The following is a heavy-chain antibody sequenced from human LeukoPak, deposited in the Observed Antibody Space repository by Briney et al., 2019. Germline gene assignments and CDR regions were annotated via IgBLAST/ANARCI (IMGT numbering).Heavy chain of an antibody. Sequence: GGSLRLSCGASGFIVSSNYMTWVRQARGKGLEWGSVIHNDGSTNYADSVKGRFTISRDNSKNTLYLQMNSLRVEDTAVYYCAALARDYWGQGILVTVYS. V-gene: IGHV3-53*01. D-gene: IGHD3-3*02. CDR3: AALARDY. J-gene: IGHJ4*02. CDR2: IHNDGST. CDR1: GFIVSSNY.